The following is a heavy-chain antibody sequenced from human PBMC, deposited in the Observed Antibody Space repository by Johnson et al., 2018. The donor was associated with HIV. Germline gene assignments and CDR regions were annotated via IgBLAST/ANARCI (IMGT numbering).Heavy chain of an antibody. V-gene: IGHV3-66*01. Sequence: VQLVESGGALVQPGGSLRLSCAASGFTVSSNSMTWVRQAPGKGLEWVSILYSGGSTYYADSVKGRFSISRDNSKNTLYLQMNSLRAEDTAVFYCARASLARGGKIRAFDIWGQGTMVTVSS. D-gene: IGHD4-23*01. CDR1: GFTVSSNS. CDR3: ARASLARGGKIRAFDI. CDR2: LYSGGST. J-gene: IGHJ3*02.